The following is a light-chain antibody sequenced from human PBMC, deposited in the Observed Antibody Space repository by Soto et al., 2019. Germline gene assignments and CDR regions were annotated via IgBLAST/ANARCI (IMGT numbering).Light chain of an antibody. J-gene: IGKJ5*01. CDR3: QQYGSSPPIT. Sequence: EIVLTQSPGTLSLSPGERATLSCRASQSVSSSSLAWYQHKPGQAPRLLIYDASSRATGIPDRFSGSGSGTDFTLTISRLEPEDVGVYYCQQYGSSPPITFGQGTRLEIK. V-gene: IGKV3-20*01. CDR1: QSVSSSS. CDR2: DAS.